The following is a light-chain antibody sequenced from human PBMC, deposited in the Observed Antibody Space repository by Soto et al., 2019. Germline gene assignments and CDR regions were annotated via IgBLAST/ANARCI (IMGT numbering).Light chain of an antibody. CDR3: QQFGSSPRT. J-gene: IGKJ1*01. Sequence: EIVLTQSPGTLSLSPGERATLSCRANQSVSSSYLAWYQQKPGQAPRLLIYGASSRATGIPDRFSGSGSGTDFTLTISILEPEDFAVYYCQQFGSSPRTFGQGTKVEI. V-gene: IGKV3-20*01. CDR1: QSVSSSY. CDR2: GAS.